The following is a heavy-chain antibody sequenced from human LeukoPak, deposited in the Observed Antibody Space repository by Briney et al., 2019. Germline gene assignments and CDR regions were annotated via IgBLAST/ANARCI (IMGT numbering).Heavy chain of an antibody. CDR1: GGSISSSSYY. Sequence: SETLSLTCTVSGGSISSSSYYWGWIRQPLGKGLEWIGSIYYSGSTYYNPSLKSRVTISVDTSKNQFSLKLSSVTAADTAVYYCARHVPLNGIAVAGGWFDPWGQGTLVTVSS. D-gene: IGHD6-19*01. CDR3: ARHVPLNGIAVAGGWFDP. J-gene: IGHJ5*02. V-gene: IGHV4-39*01. CDR2: IYYSGST.